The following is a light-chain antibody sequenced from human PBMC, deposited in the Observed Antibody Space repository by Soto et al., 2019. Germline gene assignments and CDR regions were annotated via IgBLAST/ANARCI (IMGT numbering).Light chain of an antibody. CDR3: QQSYSTPQT. Sequence: IQVAPFPSFLSSSVRDRVTNTLPARQGISSYLNWYQQKPGKAPKLLIYAASSLQSGVPSRFSGSGSGTDFTLTISSLQPEDFATYYCQQSYSTPQTFGQGTKVEIK. CDR2: AAS. CDR1: QGISSY. J-gene: IGKJ1*01. V-gene: IGKV1-39*01.